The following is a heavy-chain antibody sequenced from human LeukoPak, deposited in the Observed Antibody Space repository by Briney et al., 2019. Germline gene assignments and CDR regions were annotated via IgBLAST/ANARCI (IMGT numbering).Heavy chain of an antibody. D-gene: IGHD2-2*01. CDR2: IHQSGST. CDR3: ARDSKRKGVDY. CDR1: GASISSFKW. J-gene: IGHJ4*02. V-gene: IGHV4-4*02. Sequence: SETLSLTCTVSGASISSFKWWSWVRQPPGKSLEWIGEIHQSGSTNYNPSLKSRVIMSLDTSKNQLSLMVSSVTAADTAVYYCARDSKRKGVDYWGQGTLVTVSS.